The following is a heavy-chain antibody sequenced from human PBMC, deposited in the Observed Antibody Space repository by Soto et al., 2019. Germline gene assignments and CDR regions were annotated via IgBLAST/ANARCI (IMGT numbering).Heavy chain of an antibody. V-gene: IGHV4-30-4*01. CDR2: IYYSGST. D-gene: IGHD3-22*01. Sequence: TLSLTCTVSGGSISSGDYYWSWIRQPPGKGLEWIGYIYYSGSTYYNPSLKSRVTISVDTSKNQFSLKLSSVTAADTAVYYCANSSGYKNWFDPWGQGTLVTVSS. J-gene: IGHJ5*02. CDR1: GGSISSGDYY. CDR3: ANSSGYKNWFDP.